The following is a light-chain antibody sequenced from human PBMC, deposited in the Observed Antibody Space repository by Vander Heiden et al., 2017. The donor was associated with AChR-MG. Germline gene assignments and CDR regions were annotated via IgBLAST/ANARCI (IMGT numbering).Light chain of an antibody. CDR3: QAFDISLNAYV. J-gene: IGLJ1*01. Sequence: VTTACSESGSNVGANYNIHRYQHLPGAAPKLLIFGDHNRPSGVPDRFSGSRSGSSASRIITGLQAEDEAGYYCQAFDISLNAYVFGTGTKV. CDR1: GSNVGANYN. V-gene: IGLV1-40*01. CDR2: GDH.